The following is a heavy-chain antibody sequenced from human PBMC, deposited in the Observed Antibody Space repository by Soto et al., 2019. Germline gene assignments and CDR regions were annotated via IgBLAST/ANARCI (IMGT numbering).Heavy chain of an antibody. CDR1: GYTFTSYG. V-gene: IGHV1-18*01. CDR3: ARDLNSGAVDY. D-gene: IGHD2-21*01. Sequence: QVQLVQSGAEVKKPGASVKVSCKASGYTFTSYGISWGRQAPGQGLEWMGWISAYNGNTNFAQKHQGRVTMTTDTSTSTVDMELRSLRSDDTAVYYCARDLNSGAVDYWGQGTLVTVSS. J-gene: IGHJ4*02. CDR2: ISAYNGNT.